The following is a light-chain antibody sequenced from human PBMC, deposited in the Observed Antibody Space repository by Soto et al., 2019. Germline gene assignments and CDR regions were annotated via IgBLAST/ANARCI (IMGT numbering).Light chain of an antibody. J-gene: IGLJ3*02. CDR2: EVS. Sequence: QSALTQPPSASGSPGQSVTISCTGTSSDVGAYNYVSWYQQLPGKAPKLIIYEVSKRPSGVPDRFSGSKSGNTASLTVSGLQAEDEADYHCQTYDSNLGGSKVFGGGTKLTVL. CDR1: SSDVGAYNY. V-gene: IGLV2-8*01. CDR3: QTYDSNLGGSKV.